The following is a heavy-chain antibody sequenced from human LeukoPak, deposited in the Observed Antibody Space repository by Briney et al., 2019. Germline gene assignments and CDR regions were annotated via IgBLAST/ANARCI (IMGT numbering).Heavy chain of an antibody. CDR2: INSNGRST. CDR1: GFSFSSYW. Sequence: GGSLRLSCAASGFSFSSYWMHWVRQAPGKGLVWVSRINSNGRSTSYADSVKGRFTISRDNAKNSLYLQINSLRVEDTAMYYCTTSKDHYSHHWGQGTLVTVSS. CDR3: TTSKDHYSHH. D-gene: IGHD1-1*01. J-gene: IGHJ4*02. V-gene: IGHV3-74*01.